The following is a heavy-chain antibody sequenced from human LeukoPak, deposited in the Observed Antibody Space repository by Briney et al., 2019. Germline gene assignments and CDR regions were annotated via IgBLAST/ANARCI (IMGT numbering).Heavy chain of an antibody. D-gene: IGHD6-13*01. CDR2: MNPNSGNT. CDR1: GYTFTSYD. J-gene: IGHJ6*02. V-gene: IGHV1-8*03. Sequence: ASVKVSCKASGYTFTSYDINWVRQATGQGLEWMGWMNPNSGNTGYAQKFQGRVTITRNTSISTAYMELSSLRSEDTAVYYCARVTYSSWIYYYYGMDVWGQGTTVTVSS. CDR3: ARVTYSSWIYYYYGMDV.